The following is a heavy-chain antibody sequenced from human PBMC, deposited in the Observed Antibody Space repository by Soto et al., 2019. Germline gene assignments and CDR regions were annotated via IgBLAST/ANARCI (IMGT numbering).Heavy chain of an antibody. CDR3: ARAHGSSWYNWFDP. Sequence: SVKVSCKASGGTFSSYAISWVRQAPGRGLEWMGGIIPLFGTTNYAQKFRGRVTVTADESTSTVYMEVRSLRFEGTAVYYCARAHGSSWYNWFDPWGQGTLVTVS. CDR2: IIPLFGTT. CDR1: GGTFSSYA. J-gene: IGHJ5*02. D-gene: IGHD6-13*01. V-gene: IGHV1-69*13.